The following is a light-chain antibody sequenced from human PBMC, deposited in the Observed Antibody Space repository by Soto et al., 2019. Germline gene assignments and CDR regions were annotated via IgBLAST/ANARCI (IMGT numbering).Light chain of an antibody. CDR2: EVS. CDR3: ISYTSDDVRYV. J-gene: IGLJ1*01. CDR1: RSDVGDYDL. V-gene: IGLV2-14*01. Sequence: QSALTQPPSVSGSPGQSVTISCTGARSDVGDYDLVSWYQHHPGRAPKLIVSEVSHRPSGISNRFSGSKSGNTASLTISGLQSEDEADYYCISYTSDDVRYVFGTGTQLTVL.